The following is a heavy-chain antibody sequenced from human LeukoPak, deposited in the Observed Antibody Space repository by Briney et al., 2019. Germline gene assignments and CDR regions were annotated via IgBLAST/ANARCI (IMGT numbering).Heavy chain of an antibody. V-gene: IGHV4-39*01. Sequence: SETLSLTCTVSGGSISSSSYYWGWIRQPPGKGLEWIGSIYYSGSTYYNPSLKSRVTISVDTSKNQFSMKLSSVTAADTAVHYCARQGIVVVVAAQFDYWGQGTLVTVSS. J-gene: IGHJ4*02. CDR1: GGSISSSSYY. CDR3: ARQGIVVVVAAQFDY. D-gene: IGHD2-15*01. CDR2: IYYSGST.